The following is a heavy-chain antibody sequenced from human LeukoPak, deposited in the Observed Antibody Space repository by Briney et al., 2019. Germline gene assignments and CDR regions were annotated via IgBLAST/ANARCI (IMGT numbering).Heavy chain of an antibody. J-gene: IGHJ4*02. CDR1: GFTVSSNY. CDR2: IYSGGST. Sequence: GGSLRLSCAASGFTVSSNYMSWVRQAPGKWLEWVSVIYSGGSTYYADSVKGRFTISRDNSKNTLYLQMNSLRAEDTAVYYCARVAHYDSSGIGNYWGQGTLVTVSS. V-gene: IGHV3-53*01. CDR3: ARVAHYDSSGIGNY. D-gene: IGHD3-22*01.